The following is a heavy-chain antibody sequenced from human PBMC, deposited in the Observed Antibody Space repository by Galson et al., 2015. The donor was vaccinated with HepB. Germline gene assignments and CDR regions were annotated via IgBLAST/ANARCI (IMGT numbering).Heavy chain of an antibody. V-gene: IGHV5-10-1*01. J-gene: IGHJ1*01. Sequence: QSGAEVKKPGESLRISCKGSGYSFTSYWISWVRQMPGKGLEWMGRIDPRDSYTNYSPSFQGHVTISADKSIRTVYLQWSSLKASDTAMYYCARHRDDRSNWSGAEYFQHWGQGTLVTVSS. CDR1: GYSFTSYW. D-gene: IGHD6-13*01. CDR3: ARHRDDRSNWSGAEYFQH. CDR2: IDPRDSYT.